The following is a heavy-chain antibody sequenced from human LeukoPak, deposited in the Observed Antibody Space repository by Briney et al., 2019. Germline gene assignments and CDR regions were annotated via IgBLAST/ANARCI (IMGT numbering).Heavy chain of an antibody. CDR1: GFTFSNYA. D-gene: IGHD3-22*01. V-gene: IGHV3-23*01. Sequence: PGGSLRLSCAASGFTFSNYAMTWVRQAPGKGLEWVSAISGGGDIIRYADSVKGRFTISRDNSKNTLYLQMSSLRAEDTAVYYCAKDDRREGDHGAVDNWGQGTLVTVSS. J-gene: IGHJ4*02. CDR2: ISGGGDII. CDR3: AKDDRREGDHGAVDN.